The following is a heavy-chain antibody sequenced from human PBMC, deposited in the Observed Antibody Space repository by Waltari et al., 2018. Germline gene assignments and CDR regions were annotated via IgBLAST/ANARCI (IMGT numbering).Heavy chain of an antibody. V-gene: IGHV4-39*07. J-gene: IGHJ3*02. CDR2: IYYSGST. CDR3: ARDFRGRIIAARLGAFDI. CDR1: GGSISSSSYY. D-gene: IGHD6-6*01. Sequence: QLQLQESGPGLVKPSETLSLTCTVSGGSISSSSYYWGWIRQPPGKGLEWIGSIYYSGSTYYNPSLKRRVTISVDTSKNQFSLKLSSVTAADMAVYYCARDFRGRIIAARLGAFDIWGQGTMVTVSS.